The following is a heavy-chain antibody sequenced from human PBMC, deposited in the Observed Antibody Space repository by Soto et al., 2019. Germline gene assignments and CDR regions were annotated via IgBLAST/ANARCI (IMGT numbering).Heavy chain of an antibody. CDR2: ISWNSGSI. J-gene: IGHJ4*02. Sequence: PGGSLRLSCAASGFTFDDYAMHWVRQAPGKGLEWVSGISWNSGSIGYADSVKGRFTISRDNAKNSLYLQMNSLRAEDTTLYYCAKMRTFGDYFGYWGQGTLVTVSS. CDR3: AKMRTFGDYFGY. V-gene: IGHV3-9*01. CDR1: GFTFDDYA. D-gene: IGHD3-10*01.